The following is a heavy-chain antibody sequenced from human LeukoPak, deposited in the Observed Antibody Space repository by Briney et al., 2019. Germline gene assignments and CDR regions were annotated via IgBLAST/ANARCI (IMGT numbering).Heavy chain of an antibody. D-gene: IGHD3-10*01. V-gene: IGHV4-30-4*07. CDR1: GGSISSGGYS. CDR2: IYNSGST. CDR3: AKPSNYYGSATDAFDF. Sequence: PSETLSLTCAVSGGSISSGGYSWNWIRQPTGKGLEWIGYIYNSGSTYYNPSLKSRVTISVDTSKNHFSLKLNSVTAADTAVYYCAKPSNYYGSATDAFDFWGQGTMVTVSS. J-gene: IGHJ3*01.